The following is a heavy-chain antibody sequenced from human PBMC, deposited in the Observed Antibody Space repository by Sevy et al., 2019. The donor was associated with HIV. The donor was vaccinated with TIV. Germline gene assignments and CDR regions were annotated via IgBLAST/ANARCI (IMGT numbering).Heavy chain of an antibody. CDR3: AREAGGYDYDYGMDV. CDR1: GGTIVSSGHY. D-gene: IGHD2-2*01. V-gene: IGHV4-39*02. CDR2: IYYNGHT. J-gene: IGHJ6*02. Sequence: SETLSLTCSVSGGTIVSSGHYWGWIRQTPGKGLEWIGSIYYNGHTYYNPSLNSRLTISIDTSKNQFSLNLSAVTAADTASYCCAREAGGYDYDYGMDVWGQGTTVTVSS.